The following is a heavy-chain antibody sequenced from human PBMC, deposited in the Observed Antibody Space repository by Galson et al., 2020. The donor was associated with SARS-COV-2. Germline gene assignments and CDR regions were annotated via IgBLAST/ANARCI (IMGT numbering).Heavy chain of an antibody. J-gene: IGHJ5*02. V-gene: IGHV3-48*02. CDR2: ISSMTGVTI. Sequence: GESLKISCAASGLSFRSYSVNWVRQAPGKGPEWVAYISSMTGVTIAYADSVKGRFNIFRDNDKNSVYLQMNSLRDEDTAVYYCTKGALFDPWGQGTLVTVSS. CDR1: GLSFRSYS. CDR3: TKGALFDP.